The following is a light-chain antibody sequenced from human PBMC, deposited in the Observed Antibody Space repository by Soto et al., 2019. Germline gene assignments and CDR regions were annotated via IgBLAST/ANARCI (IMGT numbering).Light chain of an antibody. CDR2: GAS. Sequence: DIVLTQSPGTLSLSPGERATLSCRASQSVYSSYLAWYQQKPGQAPRLLIYGASSRETGIPDRFSGSGSGTEFTLTISRLEPEDFAVYYCQQYGSSSQTFGQGTKVDIK. CDR3: QQYGSSSQT. CDR1: QSVYSSY. V-gene: IGKV3-20*01. J-gene: IGKJ1*01.